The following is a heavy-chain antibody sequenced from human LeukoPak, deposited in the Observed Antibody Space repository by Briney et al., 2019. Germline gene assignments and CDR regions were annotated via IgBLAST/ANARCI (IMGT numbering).Heavy chain of an antibody. J-gene: IGHJ4*02. CDR1: GGSFSGYY. CDR2: INHSGGT. Sequence: SETLSLTCAVYGGSFSGYYWSWIRQPPGKGLEWIGEINHSGGTNYNPSLKSRVTISVDTSKNQFSLKLSSVTAADTAVYYCARGQRRGIAFGYWGQGTLVTVSS. CDR3: ARGQRRGIAFGY. V-gene: IGHV4-34*01. D-gene: IGHD3-10*01.